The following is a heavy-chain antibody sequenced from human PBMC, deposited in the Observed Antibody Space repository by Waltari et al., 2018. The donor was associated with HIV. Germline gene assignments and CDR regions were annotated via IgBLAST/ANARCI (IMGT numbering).Heavy chain of an antibody. CDR2: IKQDGSEK. Sequence: EVQLVESGGGLVQPGGSLRLSCAASGFTFRSYWLSWVRQAPGKGLEWVANIKQDGSEKYYVDSVNGRFTISRDNAENSLYLQRNSLRAEDTAVYYCARGGFYGSGSKVNWGQGTLVTVSS. CDR1: GFTFRSYW. D-gene: IGHD3-10*01. V-gene: IGHV3-7*04. CDR3: ARGGFYGSGSKVN. J-gene: IGHJ4*02.